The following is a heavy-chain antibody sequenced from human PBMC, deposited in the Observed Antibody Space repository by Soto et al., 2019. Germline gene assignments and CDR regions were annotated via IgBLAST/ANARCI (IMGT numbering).Heavy chain of an antibody. CDR1: GYTFTSYD. Sequence: QVQLVQSGAEVKKPGASVKVSCKASGYTFTSYDINWVRQATGQGLEWMGWMNPNSGNTGYAQKFQGRVTMTRNTSISTAYMELSSLKSEDTAVYYCARGGAAAAAYYYYGMDVWGQGTTVTVSS. J-gene: IGHJ6*02. CDR2: MNPNSGNT. CDR3: ARGGAAAAAYYYYGMDV. V-gene: IGHV1-8*01. D-gene: IGHD6-13*01.